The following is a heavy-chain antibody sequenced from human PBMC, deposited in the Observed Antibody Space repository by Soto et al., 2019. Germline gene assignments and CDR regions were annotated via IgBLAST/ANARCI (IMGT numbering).Heavy chain of an antibody. CDR1: GGSISSGDYY. Sequence: SETLSLTCTVSGGSISSGDYYWSWIRQPPGKGLEWIGYIYYSGSTYYNPSLKSRVTISVDTSKNQFSLKLSSVTAADTAVYYCARWCSGGSCNHWFDPWGKGTLVTVSS. D-gene: IGHD2-15*01. CDR3: ARWCSGGSCNHWFDP. V-gene: IGHV4-30-4*01. J-gene: IGHJ5*02. CDR2: IYYSGST.